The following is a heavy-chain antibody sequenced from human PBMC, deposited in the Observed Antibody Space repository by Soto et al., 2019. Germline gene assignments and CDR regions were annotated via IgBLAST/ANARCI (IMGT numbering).Heavy chain of an antibody. CDR1: GDSIRSSY. J-gene: IGHJ4*02. Sequence: SETLSLTCTVSGDSIRSSYWSWVRQPPGRGLEWIGYVYYTGTTNSNPSLKSRVTISADTSKNLFSLKVVSVTPADTAVYFCARDMSGGSSWYEFDSWGPGTLVTVSS. CDR3: ARDMSGGSSWYEFDS. D-gene: IGHD6-13*01. CDR2: VYYTGTT. V-gene: IGHV4-59*01.